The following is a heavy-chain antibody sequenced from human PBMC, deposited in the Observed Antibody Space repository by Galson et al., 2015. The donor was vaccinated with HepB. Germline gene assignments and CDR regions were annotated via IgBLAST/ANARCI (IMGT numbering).Heavy chain of an antibody. V-gene: IGHV3-23*01. J-gene: IGHJ1*01. CDR2: ISESGGYT. Sequence: ISESGGYTDYADSAKGRFTISRDNAKNTLYLRVNSLRVDDTAVYYCAKHEGQHWGQGTLVTVSS. CDR3: AKHEGQH.